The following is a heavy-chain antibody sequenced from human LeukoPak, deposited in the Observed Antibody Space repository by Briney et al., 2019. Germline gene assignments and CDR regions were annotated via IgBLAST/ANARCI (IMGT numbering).Heavy chain of an antibody. D-gene: IGHD2-15*01. CDR1: GFTFSSYW. J-gene: IGHJ6*02. CDR2: MNSDGSSI. Sequence: GGSLRLSCAASGFTFSSYWMHWVRHVPGKGLVWVSRMNSDGSSISYADSVKGRFTISRDNAENTLYLQMNSLRAEDTAVHYCTSVGGGSAMDVWGQGTTVTVSS. CDR3: TSVGGGSAMDV. V-gene: IGHV3-74*01.